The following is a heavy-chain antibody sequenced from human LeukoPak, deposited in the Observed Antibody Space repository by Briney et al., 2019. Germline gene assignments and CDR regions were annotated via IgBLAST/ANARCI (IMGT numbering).Heavy chain of an antibody. CDR1: GGSFSNYY. Sequence: SETLSLTCAVFGGSFSNYYLHWIRQPPGKGLEWIGEIDHSGNTKYNPSLKNRLTISVDTSKNQFSLKLNSVTAADTAVYYCARRSASGRPFDPWGQGTLVTVSS. V-gene: IGHV4-34*01. CDR2: IDHSGNT. J-gene: IGHJ5*02. CDR3: ARRSASGRPFDP. D-gene: IGHD3-10*01.